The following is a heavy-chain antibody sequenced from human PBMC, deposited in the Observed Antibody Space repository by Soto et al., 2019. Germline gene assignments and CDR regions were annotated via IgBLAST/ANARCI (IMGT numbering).Heavy chain of an antibody. CDR1: VFIFNNYA. CDR2: ISGGGDRT. CDR3: ANWVEGTMVYFDY. D-gene: IGHD2-8*01. V-gene: IGHV3-23*01. J-gene: IGHJ4*02. Sequence: PRGSLLLSCASSVFIFNNYAMSWARQAPGKGLEWVSAISGGGDRTYYADSVNGRFTISRDNSKKILYLQMRSLRADDTAVYYCANWVEGTMVYFDYWGLGTMVTVSS.